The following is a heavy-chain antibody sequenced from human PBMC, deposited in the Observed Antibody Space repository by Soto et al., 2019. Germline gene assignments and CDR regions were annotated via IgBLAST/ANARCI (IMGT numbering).Heavy chain of an antibody. CDR3: ARAITIDAFDI. V-gene: IGHV3-48*03. Sequence: GGSLRLSCAASGFMFSDYAMDWVRQAPGKGLEWVSYFSRTDNTVQYADSVKGRFIISRDNAKNSLYLQMNSLRAEDTAVYYCARAITIDAFDIWGQGTMVTVSS. CDR1: GFMFSDYA. J-gene: IGHJ3*02. CDR2: FSRTDNTV. D-gene: IGHD3-10*01.